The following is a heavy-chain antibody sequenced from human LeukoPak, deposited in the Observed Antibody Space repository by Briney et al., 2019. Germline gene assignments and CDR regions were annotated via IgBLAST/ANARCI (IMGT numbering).Heavy chain of an antibody. J-gene: IGHJ4*02. CDR2: IYTSGST. CDR1: GGSISSYY. D-gene: IGHD6-19*01. Sequence: AETLSLTCTVSGGSISSYYWSWLRQPAPKGLEWIGRIYTSGSTNYNPSLKSRVTMSVDTSKNQFSLKLSSVTAADTAVYYCARGGGWYEYYFDYWGQGTLVTVSS. V-gene: IGHV4-4*07. CDR3: ARGGGWYEYYFDY.